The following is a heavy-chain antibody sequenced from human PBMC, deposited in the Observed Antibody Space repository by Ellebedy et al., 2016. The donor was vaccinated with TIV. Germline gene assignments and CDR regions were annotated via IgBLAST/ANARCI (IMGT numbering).Heavy chain of an antibody. J-gene: IGHJ6*02. D-gene: IGHD1-14*01. Sequence: GESLKISCATSGFNLRRFWVSWVRQAPGKGLEWVANVKEDGNDKYYVDSVKGRFTISRDNAKNSLYLQMNSLRVEDTAVYYCVRDIFTAPGYGMDVWGQGTTVTVSS. CDR3: VRDIFTAPGYGMDV. CDR2: VKEDGNDK. CDR1: GFNLRRFW. V-gene: IGHV3-7*03.